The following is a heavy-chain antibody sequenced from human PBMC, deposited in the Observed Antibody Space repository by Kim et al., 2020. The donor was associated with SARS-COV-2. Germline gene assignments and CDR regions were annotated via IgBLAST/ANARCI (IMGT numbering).Heavy chain of an antibody. CDR3: ARPNCSSTSCYSGDDAFDI. J-gene: IGHJ3*02. Sequence: SETLSLTCAVYGGSFSGYYWSWIRQPPGKGLEWIGEINHSGSTNYNPSLKSRVTISVDTSKNQFSLKLSSVTAADTAVYYCARPNCSSTSCYSGDDAFDIWGQGTMVTVSS. CDR2: INHSGST. CDR1: GGSFSGYY. D-gene: IGHD2-2*02. V-gene: IGHV4-34*01.